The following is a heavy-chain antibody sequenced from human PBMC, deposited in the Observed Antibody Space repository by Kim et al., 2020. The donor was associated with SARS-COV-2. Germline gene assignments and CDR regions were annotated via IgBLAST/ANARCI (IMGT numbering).Heavy chain of an antibody. CDR3: ARDDSSGYYFFHS. CDR2: IHYSGNT. Sequence: SETLSLTCTVSGGSISGYYWSWIRQAPGKGLEWIGYIHYSGNTNYNPSLKSRVTISVDTSKNQFSLRLSSVTAADTAVYYCARDDSSGYYFFHSWGQGTL. V-gene: IGHV4-59*08. CDR1: GGSISGYY. J-gene: IGHJ4*02. D-gene: IGHD3-22*01.